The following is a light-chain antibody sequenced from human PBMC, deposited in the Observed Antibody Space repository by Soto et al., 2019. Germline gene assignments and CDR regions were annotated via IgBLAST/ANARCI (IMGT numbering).Light chain of an antibody. J-gene: IGKJ4*01. CDR2: DAS. V-gene: IGKV3-11*01. Sequence: EIVLTQSPATLSLSPGERATLSCRASQSVSSYLAWYQQKPGQAPRLLIYDASTRATGIPARFSCSGSGTDFPPTMSSLEPEDVAVYNGQLRSDWAPLTYGGGTKVEIK. CDR3: QLRSDWAPLT. CDR1: QSVSSY.